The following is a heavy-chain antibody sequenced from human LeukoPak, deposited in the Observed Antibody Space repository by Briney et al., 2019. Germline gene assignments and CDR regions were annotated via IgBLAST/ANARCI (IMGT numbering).Heavy chain of an antibody. CDR2: IYSGGST. Sequence: GGSLRLSCAASGFTVSSNYMSWVRQAPGKGLEWASVIYSGGSTYYADSVKGRFTISRDNSKNTLYLQMNSLRAEDTAVYYCARDLTGYDLHYYGMDVWGQGTTVTVSS. CDR1: GFTVSSNY. V-gene: IGHV3-66*01. J-gene: IGHJ6*02. CDR3: ARDLTGYDLHYYGMDV. D-gene: IGHD3-3*01.